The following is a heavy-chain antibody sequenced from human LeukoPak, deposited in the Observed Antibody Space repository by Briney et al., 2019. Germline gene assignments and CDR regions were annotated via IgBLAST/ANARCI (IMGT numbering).Heavy chain of an antibody. CDR3: AKVGAYGVHDVFGI. CDR1: GFTFSSCA. V-gene: IGHV3-23*01. Sequence: GGSLRLSCAVSGFTFSSCAMAWVRQAPGKGLEWVSAIGASGGSTSTYYADSVMGRFTISRDNSKNTLYLQMNSLRAEDTALYYCAKVGAYGVHDVFGIWGQGTMVTVSS. D-gene: IGHD4-17*01. CDR2: IGASGGSTST. J-gene: IGHJ3*02.